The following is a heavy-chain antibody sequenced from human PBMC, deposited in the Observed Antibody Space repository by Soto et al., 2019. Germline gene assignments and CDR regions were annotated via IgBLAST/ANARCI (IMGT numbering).Heavy chain of an antibody. Sequence: QVQLVQSGAEVKKSGASVKVSCKASGYTFTSYGISWVRQAPGQGLEWMGWISAYNGNTNYAQKLQGRVTMTTDTSTSTAYMELRSLRSDDTAVYYCARVRVTGTSSDDYYYYGMDVWGQGTTVTVSS. CDR2: ISAYNGNT. CDR1: GYTFTSYG. D-gene: IGHD1-7*01. CDR3: ARVRVTGTSSDDYYYYGMDV. J-gene: IGHJ6*02. V-gene: IGHV1-18*01.